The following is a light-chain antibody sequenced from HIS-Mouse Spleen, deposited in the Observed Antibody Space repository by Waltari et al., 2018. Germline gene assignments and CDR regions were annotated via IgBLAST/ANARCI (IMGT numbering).Light chain of an antibody. CDR3: SSYTSSSTWV. CDR1: HSDVGGYTY. Sequence: QSALTQPASVSGSPGQSITIPCTGTHSDVGGYTYVSGYQHHPGKAPKLMIYEVCNRPSGVSNRFSGSKSGNTASLTISGLQAEDEADYYCSSYTSSSTWVFGGGTKLTVL. V-gene: IGLV2-14*01. J-gene: IGLJ3*02. CDR2: EVC.